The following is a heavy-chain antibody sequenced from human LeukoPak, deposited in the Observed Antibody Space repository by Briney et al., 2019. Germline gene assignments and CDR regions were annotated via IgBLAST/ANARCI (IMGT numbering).Heavy chain of an antibody. J-gene: IGHJ3*02. D-gene: IGHD3-3*01. CDR2: ISCSGST. CDR3: ARSFYFDFWSGYYSMTVGAFDI. Sequence: EPSETLSLTCTVSGGSISSYYWSWIRQPPGKGLDWIGYISCSGSTNYNPSLNSRVTISVDTSKKQFSLKLSPMTAAATAVYYCARSFYFDFWSGYYSMTVGAFDIWGQGTMVTVSS. CDR1: GGSISSYY. V-gene: IGHV4-59*01.